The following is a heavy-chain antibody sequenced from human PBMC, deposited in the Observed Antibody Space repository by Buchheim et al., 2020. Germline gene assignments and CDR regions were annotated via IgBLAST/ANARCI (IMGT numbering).Heavy chain of an antibody. J-gene: IGHJ5*02. CDR2: ISGSGGST. V-gene: IGHV3-23*01. CDR3: AKATRHSKWAKTLRFDP. D-gene: IGHD4-11*01. Sequence: EVQLLESGGGLVQPGGSLRLSCAASGFTFSSYAMSWVRQAPGKGLEWVSAISGSGGSTYYSDSVKGRFTISRDNSKNTLYLQMNSLRAEDTAVYYCAKATRHSKWAKTLRFDPWGQGTL. CDR1: GFTFSSYA.